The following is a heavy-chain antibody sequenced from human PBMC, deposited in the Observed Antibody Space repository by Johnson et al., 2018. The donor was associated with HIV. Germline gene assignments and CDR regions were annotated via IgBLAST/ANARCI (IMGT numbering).Heavy chain of an antibody. Sequence: VQLMESGGGLVQPGGSLRLYCAASGFTFSSYDMHWVRQAIGKGLEWVSAIGTAGDTYYPGSVKGRFTISRENAKNSLYLRMNSLRAGDTAVYYCARGGVYSSSWYPFQGAFDIWGQGTMVTVSS. CDR3: ARGGVYSSSWYPFQGAFDI. CDR1: GFTFSSYD. V-gene: IGHV3-13*01. J-gene: IGHJ3*02. CDR2: IGTAGDT. D-gene: IGHD6-13*01.